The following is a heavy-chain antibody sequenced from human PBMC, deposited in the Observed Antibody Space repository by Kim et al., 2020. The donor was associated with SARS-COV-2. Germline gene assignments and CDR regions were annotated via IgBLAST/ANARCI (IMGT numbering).Heavy chain of an antibody. CDR3: AKDVGLVAGGIYDYYFGMEV. Sequence: SETLSLTCTVSGGSVTSGSYCWSWIRQSPGKGLEWIGYFFYSGSTTYNPSLKSRVTISGDTYKNQFSLKLRSATAADTAVYYCAKDVGLVAGGIYDYYFGMEVWGQGTTVTVSS. D-gene: IGHD6-13*01. CDR2: FFYSGST. CDR1: GGSVTSGSYC. V-gene: IGHV4-61*01. J-gene: IGHJ6*02.